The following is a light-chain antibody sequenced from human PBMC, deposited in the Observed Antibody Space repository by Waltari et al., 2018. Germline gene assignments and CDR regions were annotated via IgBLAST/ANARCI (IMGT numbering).Light chain of an antibody. V-gene: IGKV3-11*01. CDR1: QSVSNF. CDR3: QQRSNWPPLT. CDR2: EAS. J-gene: IGKJ4*01. Sequence: EVVLTQSPATLSLSPGERATLSCRASQSVSNFLAWYQQKPGQAPRLLIYEASQRATGIPARFRGSGYGPDFTLTISSLEPEDFAVYYCQQRSNWPPLTFGGGTKVEIK.